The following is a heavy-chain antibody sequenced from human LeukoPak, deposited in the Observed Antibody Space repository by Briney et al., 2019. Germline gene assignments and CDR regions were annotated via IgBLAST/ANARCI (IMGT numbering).Heavy chain of an antibody. V-gene: IGHV1-46*01. CDR1: GYTFTSYY. Sequence: HEASVKVSCKASGYTFTSYYMHWVRQAPGQGLEWMGIINPSGGSTSYAQKFQGRVTMTRNTSISTAYMELSSLRSEDTAVYYCARGGTTVTRTYYYGMDVWGQGTTVTVSS. D-gene: IGHD4-17*01. J-gene: IGHJ6*02. CDR2: INPSGGST. CDR3: ARGGTTVTRTYYYGMDV.